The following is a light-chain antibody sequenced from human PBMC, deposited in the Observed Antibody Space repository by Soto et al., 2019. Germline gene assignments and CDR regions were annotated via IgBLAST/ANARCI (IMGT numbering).Light chain of an antibody. J-gene: IGKJ4*01. CDR1: QSIDGW. CDR3: QQTYTFPLT. Sequence: DIQVTQSPSSVSASVGDSVSITCRTSQSIDGWLAWYQHKPGSAPKLLISGASSLEVDVPPRFSGSGSGTDFTLTITRLQPEDFATYYCQQTYTFPLTFGGGTRVDIK. V-gene: IGKV1D-12*01. CDR2: GAS.